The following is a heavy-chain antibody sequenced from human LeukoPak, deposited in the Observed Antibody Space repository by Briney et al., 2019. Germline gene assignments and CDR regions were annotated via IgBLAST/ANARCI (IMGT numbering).Heavy chain of an antibody. CDR2: IYYSGST. D-gene: IGHD4-17*01. CDR1: GGSISSSSYY. J-gene: IGHJ3*02. CDR3: ARIADTVTTDTGAFDI. Sequence: ETLSLTCTVSGGSISSSSYYWGWIRQPPGKGLEWIGSIYYSGSTYYNPSLKSRVTISVDTSKNQFSLKLSSVTAADTAVYYCARIADTVTTDTGAFDIWGQGTMVTVSS. V-gene: IGHV4-39*07.